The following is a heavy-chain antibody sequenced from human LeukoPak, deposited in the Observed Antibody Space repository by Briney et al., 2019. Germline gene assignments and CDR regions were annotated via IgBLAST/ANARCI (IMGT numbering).Heavy chain of an antibody. CDR2: IYYSGST. J-gene: IGHJ6*02. CDR1: GGSISSGGYY. Sequence: SETLSLTCTVSGGSISSGGYYWSWIRQHPGTGLEWIGYIYYSGSTYYNPSLKSRVTISVDTSKNQFSLKLSSVTAADTAVYYCARETREMYYGMDVWGQGTTVTVSS. V-gene: IGHV4-31*03. CDR3: ARETREMYYGMDV.